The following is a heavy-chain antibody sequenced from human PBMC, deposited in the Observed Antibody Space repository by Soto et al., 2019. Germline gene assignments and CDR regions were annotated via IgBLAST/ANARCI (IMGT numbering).Heavy chain of an antibody. CDR3: ARVGDDCISTSCYFSGMDV. V-gene: IGHV3-66*01. D-gene: IGHD2-2*01. J-gene: IGHJ6*02. Sequence: EVQLVESGGGLVQPGGSLRLSCAASGFTVSSNYMSWVRQAPGKGLEWVSVIYSGGSTYYADSVKGRFTISRDNSKNTLYLQMNSLRAEDTAVYYCARVGDDCISTSCYFSGMDVWGQGTTVTVSS. CDR2: IYSGGST. CDR1: GFTVSSNY.